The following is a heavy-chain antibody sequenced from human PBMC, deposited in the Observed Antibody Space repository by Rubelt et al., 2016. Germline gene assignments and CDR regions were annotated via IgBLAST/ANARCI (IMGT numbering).Heavy chain of an antibody. J-gene: IGHJ5*02. CDR3: ARLTPSGDYAGP. CDR2: INHSGST. V-gene: IGHV4-34*01. Sequence: QVQLQQWGAGLLKPSETLSLTCAVYGGSFSGYYWSWIRQPPGKGLEWIGEINHSGSTNYNPSLKCRGTISVETSKNQFSLRLSSVTAADTAVYYCARLTPSGDYAGPWGQGTLVTGSS. CDR1: GGSFSGYY. D-gene: IGHD4-17*01.